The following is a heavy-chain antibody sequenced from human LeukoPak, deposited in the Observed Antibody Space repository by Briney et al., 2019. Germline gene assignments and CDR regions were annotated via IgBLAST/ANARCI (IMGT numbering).Heavy chain of an antibody. D-gene: IGHD6-19*01. Sequence: GSLRLSCAASGFTFSSYGMHWVRQAPGKGLEWVAFIRYDGSNKYYADSVKGRFTISRDNSKNTVYLQMNSLRVEDTAVFFCAKDMGSGWYRANFDYWGQGTLVTVSS. CDR3: AKDMGSGWYRANFDY. CDR2: IRYDGSNK. CDR1: GFTFSSYG. V-gene: IGHV3-30*02. J-gene: IGHJ4*02.